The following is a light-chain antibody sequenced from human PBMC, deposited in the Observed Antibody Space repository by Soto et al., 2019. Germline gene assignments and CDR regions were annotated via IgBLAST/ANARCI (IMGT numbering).Light chain of an antibody. CDR1: KLGDKY. Sequence: SYELTQPPSVAVSPGQTATLTCSGDKLGDKYACWYQQKPGQSPVLVIYQDNKRPSGSPERFSGANSGNTATLTISGTQAMDEADYYGQAWDSRTVVFGGGTKLTVL. J-gene: IGLJ2*01. V-gene: IGLV3-1*01. CDR3: QAWDSRTVV. CDR2: QDN.